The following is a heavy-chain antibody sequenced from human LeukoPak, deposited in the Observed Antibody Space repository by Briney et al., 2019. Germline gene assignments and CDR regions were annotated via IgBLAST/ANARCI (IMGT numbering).Heavy chain of an antibody. V-gene: IGHV1-24*01. CDR1: GYTLTELS. CDR3: ASWKDRLPYLGRWFDP. J-gene: IGHJ5*02. D-gene: IGHD1-1*01. Sequence: ASVKVSCKVSGYTLTELSMHWVRQAPGKGREWMGGFDPEDGETIYAQKFQGRVTMTEDTSTDTAYMELSSLRSEDTAVYYCASWKDRLPYLGRWFDPWGQGTLVTVSS. CDR2: FDPEDGET.